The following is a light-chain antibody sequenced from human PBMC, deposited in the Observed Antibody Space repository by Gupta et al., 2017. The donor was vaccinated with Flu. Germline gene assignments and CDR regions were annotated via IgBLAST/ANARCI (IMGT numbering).Light chain of an antibody. Sequence: VMTESPLALSVSPGETAYISCSSRQSLLHVNGYNYLDWYLQKPGQRPQLLIYLASNLASGVPDRFSGSGSGTIFTLKISSVEAEDVGIYYCMQALQTPPTFGEGTKVEIK. CDR1: QSLLHVNGYNY. J-gene: IGKJ4*02. CDR3: MQALQTPPT. V-gene: IGKV2-28*01. CDR2: LAS.